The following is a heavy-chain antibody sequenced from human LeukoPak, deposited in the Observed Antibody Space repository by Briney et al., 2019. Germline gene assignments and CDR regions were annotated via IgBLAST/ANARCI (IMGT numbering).Heavy chain of an antibody. V-gene: IGHV3-30-3*01. CDR2: ISYDGSNK. D-gene: IGHD3-9*01. CDR3: TRDLMDYDVSTGLHHYYMNV. CDR1: GFTFSSYA. Sequence: PGRSLRLSCAASGFTFSSYAMYWVRQAPGKGLEWVAVISYDGSNKYYADSVKGRFTISRDNSKNTLYLQMNSLRAEETAVYYCTRDLMDYDVSTGLHHYYMNVWGQGTTVTVSS. J-gene: IGHJ6*02.